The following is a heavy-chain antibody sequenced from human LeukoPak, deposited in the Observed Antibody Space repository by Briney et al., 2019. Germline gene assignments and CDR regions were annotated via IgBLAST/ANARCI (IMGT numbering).Heavy chain of an antibody. Sequence: GGSLRLSCAASGFTFGDYAMSWFRQAPGKGLEWVGFIRSTAYVGTTEYAASVKGRFTISRDDSKSIAYLQMNSLKTEDTAVYYCTSTYDYVWGSYLPFDYWDQETLVIVFS. CDR1: GFTFGDYA. CDR2: IRSTAYVGTT. D-gene: IGHD3-16*02. V-gene: IGHV3-49*03. CDR3: TSTYDYVWGSYLPFDY. J-gene: IGHJ4*02.